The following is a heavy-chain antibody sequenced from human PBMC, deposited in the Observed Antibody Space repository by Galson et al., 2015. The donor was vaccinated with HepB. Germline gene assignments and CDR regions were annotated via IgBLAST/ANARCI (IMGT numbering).Heavy chain of an antibody. CDR1: GFTFSSYW. CDR3: ARDPQWLVRWVYFDY. CDR2: INSDGSST. J-gene: IGHJ4*02. Sequence: SLRLSCAASGFTFSSYWMHWVRQAPGKGLVWVSRINSDGSSTSYADSVKGRFTISRDNAKNTLYLQMNSLRAEDTAVYYCARDPQWLVRWVYFDYWGQGTLVTVSS. D-gene: IGHD6-19*01. V-gene: IGHV3-74*01.